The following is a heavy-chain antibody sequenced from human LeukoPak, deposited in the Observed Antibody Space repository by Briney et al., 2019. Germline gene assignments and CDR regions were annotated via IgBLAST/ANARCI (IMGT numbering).Heavy chain of an antibody. CDR3: ARENYGSGSYRSDY. CDR2: IYHSGST. Sequence: GSLRLSCAASGFTFSSYAMSWVRQPPGKGLEWIGEIYHSGSTNYNPSLKSRVTISVDKSKNQFSLKLSSVTAADTAVYYCARENYGSGSYRSDYWGQGTLVTVSS. V-gene: IGHV4-4*02. J-gene: IGHJ4*02. D-gene: IGHD3-10*01. CDR1: GFTFSSYAM.